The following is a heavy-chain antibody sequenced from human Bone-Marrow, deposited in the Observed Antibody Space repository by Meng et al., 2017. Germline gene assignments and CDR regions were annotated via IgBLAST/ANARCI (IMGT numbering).Heavy chain of an antibody. D-gene: IGHD6-13*01. Sequence: GESLKISCAASGFTFSSYGMHWVRQAPGKGLEWVAVIWYDGSNKYYADSVKGRFTISRDNSKNTLYLQMNSLRAEDTAVYYCARERSSSWYDDPFDYWGQGTLVTVSS. CDR3: ARERSSSWYDDPFDY. J-gene: IGHJ4*02. CDR2: IWYDGSNK. V-gene: IGHV3-33*01. CDR1: GFTFSSYG.